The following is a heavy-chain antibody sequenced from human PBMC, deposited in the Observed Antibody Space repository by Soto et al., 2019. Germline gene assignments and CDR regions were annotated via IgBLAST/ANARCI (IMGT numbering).Heavy chain of an antibody. V-gene: IGHV3-48*01. CDR1: GFAFSSYS. J-gene: IGHJ4*02. CDR2: ISPSTITL. Sequence: EVQLVESGGGLVQPGGSLRLSCAASGFAFSSYSMNWVRQAPGKGLEWVSSISPSTITLYYADSVKGRFTVSRDNAKKSLHLQMNSLRAEDTAVYYCDRPNFDYWGQGALVTVSS. CDR3: DRPNFDY.